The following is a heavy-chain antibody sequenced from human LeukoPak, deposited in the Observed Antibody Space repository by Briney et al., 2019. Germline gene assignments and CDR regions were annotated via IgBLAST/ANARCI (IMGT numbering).Heavy chain of an antibody. V-gene: IGHV3-7*04. CDR2: IKQDGSKK. CDR3: ARDSSGYYYPDAFDI. Sequence: PGGSLRLSCAASGFTFSSYWMSWVRQAPGEGLEWVANIKQDGSKKYYVDSVKGRFTISRDNAKNSLYLQMNSLRAEDTAVYYCARDSSGYYYPDAFDIWGQGAMVTVSS. J-gene: IGHJ3*02. D-gene: IGHD3-22*01. CDR1: GFTFSSYW.